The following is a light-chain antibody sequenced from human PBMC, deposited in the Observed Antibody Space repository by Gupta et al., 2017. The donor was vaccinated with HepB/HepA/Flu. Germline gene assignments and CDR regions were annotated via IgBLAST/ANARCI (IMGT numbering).Light chain of an antibody. CDR2: GVS. CDR1: QDIRKF. CDR3: LQDDNLPYT. Sequence: DIDLTQSPSSLSASIGDRVSITCQSSQDIRKFLNWFQHTPGRAPQLLLYGVSNLQEGVPSRFSGSGSGTHFTLTIDSLQPEDIGTYYCLQDDNLPYTFGQGTVLEI. V-gene: IGKV1-33*01. J-gene: IGKJ2*01.